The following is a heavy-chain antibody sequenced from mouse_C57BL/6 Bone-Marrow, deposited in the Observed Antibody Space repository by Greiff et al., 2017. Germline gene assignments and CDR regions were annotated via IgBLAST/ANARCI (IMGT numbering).Heavy chain of an antibody. V-gene: IGHV5-6*02. CDR3: ARQRTGYYFDY. D-gene: IGHD4-1*01. CDR1: GFTFSSYG. CDR2: ISSGGSYT. J-gene: IGHJ2*01. Sequence: DVKLQESGGDLVKPGGSLKLSCAASGFTFSSYGMSWVRQTPDKRLEWVATISSGGSYTYYPDSVKGRFTISRDNAKNTLYLQMSSLKSEYTAMYYCARQRTGYYFDYWGQGTTLTVSS.